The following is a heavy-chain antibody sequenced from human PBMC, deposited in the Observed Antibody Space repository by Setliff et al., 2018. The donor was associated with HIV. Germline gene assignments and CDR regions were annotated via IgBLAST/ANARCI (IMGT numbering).Heavy chain of an antibody. V-gene: IGHV1-69*10. J-gene: IGHJ4*02. CDR2: IIPILGIA. CDR3: ARGGVGSGWYDEVDY. Sequence: SVKVSCKASGGTFSSYAISWVRQAPGQGLEWMGGIIPILGIANYAQKFQGRVTITADKSTSTAYMELSSLRSEDTAVYYCARGGVGSGWYDEVDYWGQGTLVTVSS. D-gene: IGHD6-19*01. CDR1: GGTFSSYA.